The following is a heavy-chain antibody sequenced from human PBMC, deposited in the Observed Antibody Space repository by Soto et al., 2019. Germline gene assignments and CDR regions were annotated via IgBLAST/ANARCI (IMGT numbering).Heavy chain of an antibody. V-gene: IGHV3-23*01. CDR1: GFTFGTYA. CDR3: AKDRSVDTRDWFDP. CDR2: ITGSGGST. Sequence: GSLRLSCSASGFTFGTYAMNWVRQAPGKGLEWVSGITGSGGSTYYADSVKGRFTISRDNSKNTLYLQMNSLRGDDTAVYYCAKDRSVDTRDWFDPWGQGTLVTVS. J-gene: IGHJ5*02. D-gene: IGHD5-18*01.